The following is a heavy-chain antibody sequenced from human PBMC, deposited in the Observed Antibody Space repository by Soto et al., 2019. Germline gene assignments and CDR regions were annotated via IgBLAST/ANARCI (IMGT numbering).Heavy chain of an antibody. D-gene: IGHD6-25*01. CDR1: GGSISSGGYS. Sequence: QLQLQESGSGLVKPSQTLSLTCAVSGGSISSGGYSWSWIRQPPGKGLEWIGYIYHSGSTYYNPSLKSRVTISVDRSKNQYSLKLSSVTAADTAVYYCASTARGYDFDYWGQGTLVTVSS. CDR2: IYHSGST. V-gene: IGHV4-30-2*01. J-gene: IGHJ4*02. CDR3: ASTARGYDFDY.